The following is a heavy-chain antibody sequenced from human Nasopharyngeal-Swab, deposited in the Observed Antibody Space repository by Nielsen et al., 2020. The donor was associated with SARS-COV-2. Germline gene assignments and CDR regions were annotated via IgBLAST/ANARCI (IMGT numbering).Heavy chain of an antibody. V-gene: IGHV4-34*01. CDR3: ARGYSYGECFQH. CDR1: GGSFSGYY. Sequence: GSLRLSCAVYGGSFSGYYWSWIRQPPGKGLEWIGEINHSGNTKYNPSLKSRVTLSVDTSKNQFSLKLNSVTAADTAVYYCARGYSYGECFQHWGQGTLVTVSS. J-gene: IGHJ1*01. D-gene: IGHD5-18*01. CDR2: INHSGNT.